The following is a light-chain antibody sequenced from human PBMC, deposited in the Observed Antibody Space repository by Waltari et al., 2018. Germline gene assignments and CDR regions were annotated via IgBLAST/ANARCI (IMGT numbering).Light chain of an antibody. J-gene: IGKJ1*01. CDR3: HHYGGSMGT. Sequence: EIVLTQSPGPLSLSPGERATLSCRASQSLNSDYLAWYQQKPGQAPRLLIFGASSRATGIPDRFSGSGAGTDFTLTVSRLEPEDSAVYYCHHYGGSMGTFDQGTKVAFK. V-gene: IGKV3-20*01. CDR2: GAS. CDR1: QSLNSDY.